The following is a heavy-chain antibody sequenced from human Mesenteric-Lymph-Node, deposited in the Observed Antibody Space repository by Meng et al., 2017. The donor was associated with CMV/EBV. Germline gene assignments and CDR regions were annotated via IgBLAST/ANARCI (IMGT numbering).Heavy chain of an antibody. D-gene: IGHD5-24*01. J-gene: IGHJ4*02. CDR1: GETFSNQA. CDR3: ASHRDDNNHYWEIDY. Sequence: SGETFSNQASSGVRQAPGQGLEWMGGILFIFDTANYAQKFQGRVTITTDESTSTAYMELSSLRSEDTAVYYCASHRDDNNHYWEIDYWGQGTLVTVSS. V-gene: IGHV1-69*05. CDR2: ILFIFDTA.